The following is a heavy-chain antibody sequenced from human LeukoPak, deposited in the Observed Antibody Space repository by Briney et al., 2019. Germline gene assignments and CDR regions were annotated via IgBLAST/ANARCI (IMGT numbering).Heavy chain of an antibody. J-gene: IGHJ4*02. D-gene: IGHD3-22*01. CDR1: GYTFTGYY. CDR3: ARDRRVYYDSSGYSWWSFDY. CDR2: INPNSGGT. Sequence: ASVKVSCKASGYTFTGYYMHLVRQAPGQGLEWMGWINPNSGGTNYAQKFQGRVTMTRDTSISTAYMELSRLRSDDTAVYYCARDRRVYYDSSGYSWWSFDYWGQGTLVTVSS. V-gene: IGHV1-2*02.